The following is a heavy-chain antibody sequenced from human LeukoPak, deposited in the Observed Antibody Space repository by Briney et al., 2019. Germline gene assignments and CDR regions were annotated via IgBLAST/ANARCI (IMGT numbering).Heavy chain of an antibody. D-gene: IGHD5-18*01. CDR1: GGSISSFY. CDR2: IYHSGST. J-gene: IGHJ5*02. CDR3: ARTIVRGYSYGYGFDP. Sequence: SETLSLTCTVSGGSISSFYWSWIRQPPGKGLEWIGYIYHSGSTYYNPSLKSRVTISVDRSKNQFSLKLSSVTAADTAVYYCARTIVRGYSYGYGFDPWGQGTLVTVSS. V-gene: IGHV4-59*12.